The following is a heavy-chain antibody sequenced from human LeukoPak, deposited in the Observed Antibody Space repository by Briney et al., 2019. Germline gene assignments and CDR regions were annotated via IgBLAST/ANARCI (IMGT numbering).Heavy chain of an antibody. J-gene: IGHJ4*02. D-gene: IGHD7-27*01. CDR2: ISYDGSNK. CDR1: GFTFSSYA. Sequence: GGSLRLSCAASGFTFSSYAMSWVRQAPGKGLEWVAVISYDGSNKYYADSVKGRFTISRDNSKNTLYLQMNSLRAEDTAVYYCARETLNWGFDYWGQGTLVTVSS. V-gene: IGHV3-30*04. CDR3: ARETLNWGFDY.